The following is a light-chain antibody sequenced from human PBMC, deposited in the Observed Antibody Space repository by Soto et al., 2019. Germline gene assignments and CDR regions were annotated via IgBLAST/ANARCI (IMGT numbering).Light chain of an antibody. CDR1: QDISNH. CDR3: QQYHSYSWT. V-gene: IGKV1-33*01. J-gene: IGKJ1*01. CDR2: DAS. Sequence: DIQMTQSPSSLSASVGDRVTITCQASQDISNHLNWYQQKPGKAPKLLIYDASNLETGVPSRFSGSGSGTEFTLTISSLQPDDFATYYCQQYHSYSWTFGQGTKVDIK.